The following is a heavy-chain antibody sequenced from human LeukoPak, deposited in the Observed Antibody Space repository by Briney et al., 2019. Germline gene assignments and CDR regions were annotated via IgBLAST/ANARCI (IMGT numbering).Heavy chain of an antibody. Sequence: GGSLRLSCAASGFTFSSYEMNWVRQAPGKGLEWVSYISSSGSTIYYADSVKGRFTISRDNAKNSLYLQMNSLRAEDTAVYYCARPRKSTIKHDAFDIWGQGTMVTVSS. CDR3: ARPRKSTIKHDAFDI. CDR2: ISSSGSTI. J-gene: IGHJ3*02. V-gene: IGHV3-48*03. CDR1: GFTFSSYE.